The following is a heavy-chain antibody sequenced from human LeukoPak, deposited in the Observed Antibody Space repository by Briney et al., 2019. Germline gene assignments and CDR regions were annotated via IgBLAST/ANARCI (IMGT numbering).Heavy chain of an antibody. D-gene: IGHD6-13*01. V-gene: IGHV3-23*01. CDR2: ISGSGGST. J-gene: IGHJ4*02. CDR1: GFTFSSYA. Sequence: GGSLRLSCAASGFTFSSYAMSWVRQAPGKGLEWVSAISGSGGSTYYADSVKGRFTISRDNSKNTLYLQMNNLRAEDTAVYYCAKEILGYSSSWYYFDYWGQGTLVTVSS. CDR3: AKEILGYSSSWYYFDY.